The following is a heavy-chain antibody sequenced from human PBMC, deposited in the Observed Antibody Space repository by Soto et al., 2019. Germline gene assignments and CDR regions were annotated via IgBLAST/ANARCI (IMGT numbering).Heavy chain of an antibody. CDR1: GFSFSSYA. J-gene: IGHJ4*02. Sequence: EVQLLESGGGLVQPGGSLRLSCAASGFSFSSYAMTWVRQAPGKGPEWVSVITGGGGSTYYGDFVKGRFTISRDNSKNPLYLQMNSLRAEDTAVYYCAKGVGIAAHKALDYWGQGTLVTVSS. V-gene: IGHV3-23*01. CDR3: AKGVGIAAHKALDY. CDR2: ITGGGGST. D-gene: IGHD6-13*01.